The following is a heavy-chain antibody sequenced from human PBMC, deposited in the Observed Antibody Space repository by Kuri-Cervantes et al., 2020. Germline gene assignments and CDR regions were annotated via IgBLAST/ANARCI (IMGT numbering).Heavy chain of an antibody. J-gene: IGHJ4*02. CDR2: IRGKAYNSAT. CDR1: GFTLSDSG. CDR3: ARESRAARPMVYYFDY. D-gene: IGHD6-6*01. Sequence: GGSLRLSCAASGFTLSDSGLHWVRQASGKGLEWLGRIRGKAYNSATAYAASVTGRFTISRDNSKNTLYLQMNSLRAEDTAVYYCARESRAARPMVYYFDYWGQGTLVTVSS. V-gene: IGHV3-73*01.